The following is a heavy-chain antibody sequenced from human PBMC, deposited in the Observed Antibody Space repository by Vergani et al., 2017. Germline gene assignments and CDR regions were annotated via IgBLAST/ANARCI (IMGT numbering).Heavy chain of an antibody. Sequence: EVQLLEPGGGLVQPGGSLRLSCAASGFTFSSYAMHWVRQAQGKGLEGVAGFSWNGDSLGYADSVKGRFSISRDNAKNSLYLQMNSLRAEDTALYYCAKDTYAIRFGELLYSLGVGLCGMDVWGQGTTVTVSS. V-gene: IGHV3-9*01. D-gene: IGHD3-10*01. CDR2: FSWNGDSL. CDR3: AKDTYAIRFGELLYSLGVGLCGMDV. J-gene: IGHJ6*02. CDR1: GFTFSSYA.